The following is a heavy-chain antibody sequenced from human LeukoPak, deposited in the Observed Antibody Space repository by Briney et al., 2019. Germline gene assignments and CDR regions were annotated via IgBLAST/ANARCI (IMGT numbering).Heavy chain of an antibody. CDR2: IIPIFGTA. J-gene: IGHJ4*02. CDR1: GGTFSSYA. CDR3: ARVWGSGYCSSTSCYPVFDY. D-gene: IGHD2-2*01. Sequence: GASVKVSCKASGGTFSSYAISWVRQATGQGLEWMGGIIPIFGTANYAQKFQGRVTITADESTSTAYMELSSLRSEDTAVYYCARVWGSGYCSSTSCYPVFDYWGQGTLVTVSS. V-gene: IGHV1-69*13.